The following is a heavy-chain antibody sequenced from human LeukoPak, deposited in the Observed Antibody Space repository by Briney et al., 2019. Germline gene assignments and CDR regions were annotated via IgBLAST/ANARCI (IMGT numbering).Heavy chain of an antibody. CDR3: ARELGGRFCTNGVCLGYGMDV. CDR2: IYTSGST. D-gene: IGHD2-8*01. J-gene: IGHJ6*02. CDR1: GGSISSYY. V-gene: IGHV4-4*07. Sequence: KPSETLSLTCTVSGGSISSYYWSWIRQPAGKGLEWIGRIYTSGSTNYNPSLKSRVTMSVDTSKNQFSLKLSSVAAADTAVYYCARELGGRFCTNGVCLGYGMDVWGQGTTVTVSS.